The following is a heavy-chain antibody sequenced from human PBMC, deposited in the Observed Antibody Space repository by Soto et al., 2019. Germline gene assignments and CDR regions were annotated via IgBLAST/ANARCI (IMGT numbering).Heavy chain of an antibody. CDR3: AKDGGSYGYYYYGMDV. CDR1: GFTFSSYA. D-gene: IGHD1-26*01. Sequence: EVQLLESGGGLVQPGGSLRLSCAASGFTFSSYAMSWVRQAPGKGLEWVSAISGSGGSTYYADSVKGRFTISRDNSKNTVYLQMTSLRAEDTAVYYCAKDGGSYGYYYYGMDVWGQGTTVTVSS. V-gene: IGHV3-23*01. CDR2: ISGSGGST. J-gene: IGHJ6*02.